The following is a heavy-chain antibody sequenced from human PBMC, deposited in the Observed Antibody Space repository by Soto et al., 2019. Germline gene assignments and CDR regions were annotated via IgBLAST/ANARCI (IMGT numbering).Heavy chain of an antibody. Sequence: SETLSLTCTVSGGSISSSSYYWGWIRQPPGKGLEWIGSIYYSGSTYYNPSLKSRVTISVDTSKNQFSLKLSSVTAADTAVYYWARQVVPAASFGYGGQGTRVTVSS. D-gene: IGHD2-2*01. CDR3: ARQVVPAASFGY. V-gene: IGHV4-39*01. J-gene: IGHJ4*02. CDR2: IYYSGST. CDR1: GGSISSSSYY.